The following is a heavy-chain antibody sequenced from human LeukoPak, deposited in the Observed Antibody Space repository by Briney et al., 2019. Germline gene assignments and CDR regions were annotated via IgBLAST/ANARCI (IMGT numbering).Heavy chain of an antibody. CDR2: FDPEDGET. CDR3: ATELLTGGGY. Sequence: ASVKVSCKASGGTFSSYAISWVRQAPGKGLEWMGGFDPEDGETIYAQKFQGRVTMTEDTSTDTAYMELSSLRSEDTAVYYCATELLTGGGYWGQGTLVTVSS. V-gene: IGHV1-24*01. CDR1: GGTFSSYA. D-gene: IGHD7-27*01. J-gene: IGHJ4*02.